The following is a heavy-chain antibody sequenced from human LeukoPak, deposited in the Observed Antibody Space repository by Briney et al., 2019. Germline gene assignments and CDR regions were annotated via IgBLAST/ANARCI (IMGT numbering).Heavy chain of an antibody. CDR2: ISSSGSYI. Sequence: PGGSRTLSCAASGFSFSSYSMNWVRQAPGKGLEWVSSISSSGSYIYYADSVKGRFTISRDNAKNSLYLQMNSLRAGDTAAYYCARDLGASSAYWGQGTMVTVRS. V-gene: IGHV3-21*01. D-gene: IGHD2-2*01. CDR3: ARDLGASSAY. J-gene: IGHJ4*02. CDR1: GFSFSSYS.